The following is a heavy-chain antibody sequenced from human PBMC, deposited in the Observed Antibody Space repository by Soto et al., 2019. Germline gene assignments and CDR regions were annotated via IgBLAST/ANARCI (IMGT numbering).Heavy chain of an antibody. Sequence: GGSLRLSCAASGFTFSSCAMHWVRQAPGKGLEWVANIKQDGSEKYYVDSVKGRFTISRDNAKNSLSLQMNSLRVEDTAVYYCARAEVYYYAYGMDVWGQGTTVTVSS. CDR2: IKQDGSEK. CDR1: GFTFSSCA. J-gene: IGHJ6*02. CDR3: ARAEVYYYAYGMDV. V-gene: IGHV3-7*01.